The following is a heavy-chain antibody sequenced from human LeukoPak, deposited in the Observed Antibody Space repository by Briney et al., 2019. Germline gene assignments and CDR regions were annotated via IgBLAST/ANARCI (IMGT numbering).Heavy chain of an antibody. Sequence: GESLKISCKGSGYSFTSYWIGWVRQMPGKGLEWMGIIYPGDSDTRYSPSFQGQVTISADKSISTAYLQWSSLKASDTAMYYCASQGDSSGYYTIVNYWGQGTLVTVSS. V-gene: IGHV5-51*01. CDR2: IYPGDSDT. CDR3: ASQGDSSGYYTIVNY. CDR1: GYSFTSYW. J-gene: IGHJ4*02. D-gene: IGHD3-22*01.